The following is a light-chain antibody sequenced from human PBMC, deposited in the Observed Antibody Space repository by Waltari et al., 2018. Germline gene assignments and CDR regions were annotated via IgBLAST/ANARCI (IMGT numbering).Light chain of an antibody. V-gene: IGLV1-44*01. CDR3: AAWDDSLNGPV. CDR2: GTR. J-gene: IGLJ1*01. Sequence: QSVLTQPPSASGTPGQSILISCSGSSSNIGDNTVTWYQQVPGTAPKLLIYGTRERPEGVSNRRAGSKSGTSASLAISALQPEDEADYYCAAWDDSLNGPVFGTGTKVTVL. CDR1: SSNIGDNT.